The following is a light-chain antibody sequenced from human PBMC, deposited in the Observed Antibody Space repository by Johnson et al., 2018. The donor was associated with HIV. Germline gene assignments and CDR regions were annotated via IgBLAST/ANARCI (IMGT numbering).Light chain of an antibody. J-gene: IGLJ1*01. Sequence: QSVLTQPPSVSAAPGQKVTISCSGSSSNIGNNYVSWYQQVPGAAPKLLIYDNNKRPSGIPDRFSGSKSGPSATLGITGLKTGDEADYYCGTWDSSLSAGYVFGTGTKVTVL. V-gene: IGLV1-51*01. CDR1: SSNIGNNY. CDR2: DNN. CDR3: GTWDSSLSAGYV.